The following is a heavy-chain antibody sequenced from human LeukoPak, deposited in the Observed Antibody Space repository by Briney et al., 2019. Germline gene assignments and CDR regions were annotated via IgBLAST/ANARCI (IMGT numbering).Heavy chain of an antibody. CDR3: ARVWGYSYGYFDD. D-gene: IGHD3-10*01. V-gene: IGHV4-38-2*01. CDR1: DYSISRDYY. CDR2: SYHSGTA. Sequence: ADTQTLLCGLCDYSISRDYYRGWTRSRPGKGLERIGSSYHSGTAYYNASPNSRVTKSVDTSKNQISLKLTSETAADSAVYYCARVWGYSYGYFDDWGEGGLVAVAS. J-gene: IGHJ4*02.